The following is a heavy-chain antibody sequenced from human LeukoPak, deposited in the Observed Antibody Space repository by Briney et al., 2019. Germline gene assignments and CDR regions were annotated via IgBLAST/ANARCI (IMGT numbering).Heavy chain of an antibody. CDR1: GSTFSTYP. V-gene: IGHV3-23*01. D-gene: IGHD1-26*01. CDR3: AKILSGTYSFDL. Sequence: GGSLRLSCTASGSTFSTYPMTWVRQAPGQGLEWVSAISGNSVTIYYADSVKGRFTNSRDNSKNTLYLQMYSLRAEDTAVYYCAKILSGTYSFDLWGQGTLVTVSS. CDR2: ISGNSVTI. J-gene: IGHJ4*02.